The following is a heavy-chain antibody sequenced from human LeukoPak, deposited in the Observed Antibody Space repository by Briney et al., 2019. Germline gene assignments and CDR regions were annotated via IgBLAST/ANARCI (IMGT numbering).Heavy chain of an antibody. CDR3: ARVRALRGEPI. Sequence: PGGSLRLSCEAPGFTFSSYEMNWFRQAPGKGLEWVSYISSSGSTIYYADSVKGRFTISRDNAKNSLYLQMNSLRAEDTAVYYCARVRALRGEPIWGQGTMVTVSS. D-gene: IGHD3-10*01. CDR1: GFTFSSYE. CDR2: ISSSGSTI. V-gene: IGHV3-48*03. J-gene: IGHJ3*02.